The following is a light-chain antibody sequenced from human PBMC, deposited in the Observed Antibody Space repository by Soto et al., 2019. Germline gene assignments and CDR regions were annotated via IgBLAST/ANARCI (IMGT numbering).Light chain of an antibody. Sequence: EIVLTQSPATRSLSPVERATLSCRASQSVSSNLAWYQQKPGQAPRLLVYGASTRATGIPGRFSGSGSGTEFTLTISSLQSEDFAVYCCQQYYKLPWTFGQGTKVDIK. J-gene: IGKJ1*01. CDR3: QQYYKLPWT. CDR1: QSVSSN. V-gene: IGKV3-15*01. CDR2: GAS.